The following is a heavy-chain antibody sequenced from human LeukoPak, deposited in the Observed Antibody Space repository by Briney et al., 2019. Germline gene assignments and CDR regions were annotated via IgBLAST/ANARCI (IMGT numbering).Heavy chain of an antibody. CDR2: ISGSGDSA. CDR3: AKDLFPRGSGLIYFYYGLDV. Sequence: GGSLRLSCAASGVTFSSYAMTWVRQAPGKGLEWGAVISGSGDSASYADSVKGRLTISRDNSKNTVYLQIDSLRVEDTAIYYCAKDLFPRGSGLIYFYYGLDVWGQGTTVTVSS. J-gene: IGHJ6*02. V-gene: IGHV3-23*01. CDR1: GVTFSSYA. D-gene: IGHD3-10*01.